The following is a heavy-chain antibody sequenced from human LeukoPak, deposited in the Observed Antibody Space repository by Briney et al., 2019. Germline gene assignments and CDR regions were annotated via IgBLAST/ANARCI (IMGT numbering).Heavy chain of an antibody. CDR2: VYYTGST. J-gene: IGHJ4*02. Sequence: SETLSLTCPVSGGSISNYYYWTWIRQPPGKGLEWIGYVYYTGSTNFNPSLKSRVTMSLDTSRNQFSLKLTSLTAADTAVYYCARGAMDTTPFFDYWGQGTLVTVSS. CDR3: ARGAMDTTPFFDY. V-gene: IGHV4-59*01. D-gene: IGHD5-24*01. CDR1: GGSISNYY.